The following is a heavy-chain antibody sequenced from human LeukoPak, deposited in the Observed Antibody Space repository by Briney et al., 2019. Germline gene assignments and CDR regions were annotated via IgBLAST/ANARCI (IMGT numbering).Heavy chain of an antibody. CDR3: VRRGLIVTEYLER. D-gene: IGHD3-10*01. Sequence: GGSLRLSCAASGFIFNNDWISWVRQAPGKGPEWVSYISSSSSTTYYADSVKGRFTISRDNAKNSLYLQMNSLRAEDTAVYYCVRRGLIVTEYLERWGQGTLVIVSS. V-gene: IGHV3-48*04. J-gene: IGHJ1*01. CDR1: GFIFNNDW. CDR2: ISSSSSTT.